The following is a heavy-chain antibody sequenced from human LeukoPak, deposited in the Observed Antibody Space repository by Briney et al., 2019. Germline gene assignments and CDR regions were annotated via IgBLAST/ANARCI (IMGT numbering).Heavy chain of an antibody. V-gene: IGHV3-53*01. D-gene: IGHD3-10*01. J-gene: IGHJ4*02. CDR3: ARGSPMLRGRPFDY. Sequence: GGSLRLSCAASGFTVSSNYMSWVRQAPGKGLEWVSVIYSGGSTYYADSVKGRFTISRDNSKNTLYLQMNSLRAEDTAVYYCARGSPMLRGRPFDYWGQGTLVTVSS. CDR2: IYSGGST. CDR1: GFTVSSNY.